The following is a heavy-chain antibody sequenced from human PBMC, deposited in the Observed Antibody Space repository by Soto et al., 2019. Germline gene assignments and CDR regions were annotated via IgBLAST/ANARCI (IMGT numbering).Heavy chain of an antibody. V-gene: IGHV1-8*01. CDR2: MNPNSGNT. J-gene: IGHJ5*02. D-gene: IGHD6-6*01. CDR1: GYTFTSYD. CDR3: ARGTSIAARYNWFDP. Sequence: QVQLVQSGAEVKKPGASVKVSCKASGYTFTSYDINWVRQATGQGLEWMGWMNPNSGNTGYAQKFQGRVTMTRNTSRSTAYMERSSLRSEDTAVYYCARGTSIAARYNWFDPWVQGTLVTVSS.